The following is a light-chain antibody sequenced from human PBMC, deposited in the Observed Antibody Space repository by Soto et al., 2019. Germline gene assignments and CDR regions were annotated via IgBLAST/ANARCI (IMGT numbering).Light chain of an antibody. CDR2: DTT. V-gene: IGLV7-46*01. J-gene: IGLJ3*02. CDR1: TGAVTSGHF. Sequence: QAVVTQEPSLTVSPGGTVTLTCGSSTGAVTSGHFPYWFQQKPGQAPRTLIYDTTNRHSWTPARFSGFLLGGKAALTLSGAQSEDEAEYYCLLTYTGTWVFGGGTKLTVL. CDR3: LLTYTGTWV.